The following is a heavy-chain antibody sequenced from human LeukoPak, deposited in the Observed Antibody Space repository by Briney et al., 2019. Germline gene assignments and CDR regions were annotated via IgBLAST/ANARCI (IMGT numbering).Heavy chain of an antibody. J-gene: IGHJ2*01. CDR3: ARDGLAAATLHWCFDL. Sequence: KAGGSLRLSCAASGFTFSSYGMHWVRQAPGKGLEWVSSISSSSSYIYYADSVKGRFTISRDNARNSLYLQMNSLRAEDTAVYYCARDGLAAATLHWCFDLWGRGTLVTVSS. CDR2: ISSSSSYI. CDR1: GFTFSSYG. V-gene: IGHV3-21*01. D-gene: IGHD2-15*01.